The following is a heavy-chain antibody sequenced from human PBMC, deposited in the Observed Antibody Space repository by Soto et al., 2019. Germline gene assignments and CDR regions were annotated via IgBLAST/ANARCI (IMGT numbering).Heavy chain of an antibody. CDR1: GGSFSGYY. CDR3: ARGLVYYGSGSYHGMDV. Sequence: ETLSLTCAVYGGSFSGYYWSWIRQPPGKGLEWIGEINHSGSTNYNPSLKSRVTISVDTSKNQFSLKLSSVTAADTAVYYCARGLVYYGSGSYHGMDVWGQGTTVTVSS. J-gene: IGHJ6*02. D-gene: IGHD3-10*01. V-gene: IGHV4-34*01. CDR2: INHSGST.